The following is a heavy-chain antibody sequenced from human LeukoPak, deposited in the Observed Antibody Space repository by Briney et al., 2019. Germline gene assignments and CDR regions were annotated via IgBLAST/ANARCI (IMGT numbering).Heavy chain of an antibody. Sequence: SETLSLTCTVSGGPISSGDYYWSWIRQPPGKGLEWIGYIYYSGSTYYNPSLKSRVTISVDTSKNQFSLKLSSVTAADTAVYYCASLGDNREPNDYWGQGTLVTVSS. V-gene: IGHV4-30-4*01. CDR3: ASLGDNREPNDY. CDR1: GGPISSGDYY. CDR2: IYYSGST. J-gene: IGHJ4*02. D-gene: IGHD3-16*01.